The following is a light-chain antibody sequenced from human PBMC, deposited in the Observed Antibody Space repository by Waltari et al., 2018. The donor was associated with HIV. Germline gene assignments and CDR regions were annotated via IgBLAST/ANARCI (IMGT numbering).Light chain of an antibody. Sequence: SYILTQSPSVSVAPGKTAKISCGGDNVGSKRVHWYQQKPGQAPLLVIYDDAALPSGIPARFSGSNSGNTATLTITRVEVGDEADYYCQVWDFTTDHVVFGGGTKLTVL. CDR2: DDA. CDR1: NVGSKR. V-gene: IGLV3-21*03. CDR3: QVWDFTTDHVV. J-gene: IGLJ3*02.